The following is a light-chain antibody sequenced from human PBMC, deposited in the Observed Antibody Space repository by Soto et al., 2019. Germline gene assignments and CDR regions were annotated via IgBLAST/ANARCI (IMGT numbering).Light chain of an antibody. CDR3: SSYTTSSTL. CDR2: DVT. J-gene: IGLJ2*01. CDR1: SSGIGGNNY. V-gene: IGLV2-14*03. Sequence: QSALTQPASVSGSPGQSITISCTGTSSGIGGNNYVSWYQQHPGKAPKLMIYDVTNRPSGVSNRFSGSKSGNTASLTISGLQAEDEADYYCSSYTTSSTLFGGGTKLTVL.